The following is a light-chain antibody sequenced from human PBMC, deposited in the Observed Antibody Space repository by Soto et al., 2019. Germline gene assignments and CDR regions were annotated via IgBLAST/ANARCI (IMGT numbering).Light chain of an antibody. V-gene: IGKV3-20*01. CDR1: QSVHNNY. CDR2: AAS. Sequence: EIVLTQSPGTLSLSPGDRATLSCRASQSVHNNYLAWYQQKPGQAPRLLIYAASSRATGLPDRFSGSGAGTDFTLTISRLEAEDFAVYYCQQYGSSVMYTFGQGTKLEIK. J-gene: IGKJ2*01. CDR3: QQYGSSVMYT.